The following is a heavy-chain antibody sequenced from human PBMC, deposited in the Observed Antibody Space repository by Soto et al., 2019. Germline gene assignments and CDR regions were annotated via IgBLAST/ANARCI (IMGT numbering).Heavy chain of an antibody. CDR2: ISWNSDST. D-gene: IGHD1-26*01. CDR3: AKDPYIIVGGTHLDF. Sequence: EVHLVESGGGLVQPGRSLRLSCAASGFTFDDYAMHWVRQAPGKGLEWVSGISWNSDSTGYADSVKGRFTISRDNAKTSLFLQMHSLRAEATALYFCAKDPYIIVGGTHLDFWGRGTLVSVSS. V-gene: IGHV3-9*01. J-gene: IGHJ4*02. CDR1: GFTFDDYA.